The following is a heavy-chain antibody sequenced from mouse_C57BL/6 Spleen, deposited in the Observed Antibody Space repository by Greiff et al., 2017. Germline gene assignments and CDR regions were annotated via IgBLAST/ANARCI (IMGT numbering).Heavy chain of an antibody. D-gene: IGHD1-1*01. CDR1: GYTFTEYT. J-gene: IGHJ2*01. V-gene: IGHV1-62-2*01. Sequence: QVQLQQSGAELVKPGASVKLSCKASGYTFTEYTIHWVKQRSGQGLEWIGWFYPGSGSIKYNEKFKDKATLTADKSSSTVYMELSRLTSEDSAVYFCARHEVGGYYYGSSFDYWGQGTTLTVSS. CDR2: FYPGSGSI. CDR3: ARHEVGGYYYGSSFDY.